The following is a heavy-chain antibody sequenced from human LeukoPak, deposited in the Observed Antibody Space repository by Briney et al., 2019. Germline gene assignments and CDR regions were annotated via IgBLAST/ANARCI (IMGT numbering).Heavy chain of an antibody. D-gene: IGHD3-10*01. CDR3: ARGRRNYYYGSGSYYNLYY. V-gene: IGHV4-34*01. CDR2: INHSGST. J-gene: IGHJ4*02. Sequence: PSETLSLTCADSGGSFSGYYWSWIRQPPGKGLEWIGEINHSGSTNYNPSLKSRVTISVDTSKNQFSLKLSSVTAADTAVYYCARGRRNYYYGSGSYYNLYYWGQGTLVTVST. CDR1: GGSFSGYY.